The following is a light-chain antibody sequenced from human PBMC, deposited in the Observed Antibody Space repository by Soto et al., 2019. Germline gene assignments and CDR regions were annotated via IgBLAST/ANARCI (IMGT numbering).Light chain of an antibody. CDR1: QSVNTY. J-gene: IGKJ1*01. CDR3: QQGYSNPWT. Sequence: DIQITQSPSSLSASVGDRVTITCRASQSVNTYLHWYQQKAGQAPKLLIYAASNLQSGVPSRFSGRGSGTDFTLTVESLQPEDFATDYGQQGYSNPWTFGQGTKVDI. V-gene: IGKV1-39*01. CDR2: AAS.